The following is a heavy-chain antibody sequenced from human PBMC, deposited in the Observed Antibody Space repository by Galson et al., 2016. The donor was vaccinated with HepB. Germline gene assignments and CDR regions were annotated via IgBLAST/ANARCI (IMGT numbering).Heavy chain of an antibody. CDR2: ISSAGSAS. Sequence: SLRLSCAASGFSLSSYEMNWVRQAPGKGLEWVSYISSAGSASYYADSVKGRFAISRDNSKSTLFLQMNSLRSEDMAVYYCARGRTSSGRYIDFWGQGTLVTVSS. CDR1: GFSLSSYE. J-gene: IGHJ4*02. D-gene: IGHD5-12*01. CDR3: ARGRTSSGRYIDF. V-gene: IGHV3-48*03.